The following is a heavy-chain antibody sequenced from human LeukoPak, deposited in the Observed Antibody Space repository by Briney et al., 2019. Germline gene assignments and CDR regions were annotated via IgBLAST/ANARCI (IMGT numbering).Heavy chain of an antibody. CDR2: IYTSGST. D-gene: IGHD2-2*02. Sequence: SQTLSLTCTVSSGSISSGSYYWSWIRQPAGKGLEWIGRIYTSGSTNYNPSLKSRVTISVDTSKNQFSLKLSSVTAADTAVYYCARGTYCSSTSCYTTDAFDIWGQGTMVTVSS. CDR3: ARGTYCSSTSCYTTDAFDI. J-gene: IGHJ3*02. V-gene: IGHV4-61*02. CDR1: SGSISSGSYY.